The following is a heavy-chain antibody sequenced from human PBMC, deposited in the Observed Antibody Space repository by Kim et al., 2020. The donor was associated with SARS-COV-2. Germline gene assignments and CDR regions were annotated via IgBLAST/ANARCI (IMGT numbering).Heavy chain of an antibody. CDR3: AKDLRVAAAGRVAYYFDY. CDR1: GFTFSSYA. J-gene: IGHJ4*02. CDR2: ISGSGGST. Sequence: GGSLRLSCAASGFTFSSYAMSWVRQAPGKGLEWVSAISGSGGSTYYADSVKGRFTISRDNSKNTLYLQMNSLRAEDTAVYYCAKDLRVAAAGRVAYYFDYWGQGTLVTVSS. D-gene: IGHD6-13*01. V-gene: IGHV3-23*01.